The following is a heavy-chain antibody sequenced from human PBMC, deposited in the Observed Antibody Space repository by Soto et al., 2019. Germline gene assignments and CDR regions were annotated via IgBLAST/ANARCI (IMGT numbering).Heavy chain of an antibody. Sequence: QVQLVQSGAEVKKPGASVKVSCKASGYTFTSYAMHWVRQAPGQRLEWMGWINAGNGNTKYSQKFQGRVTITRDTSASTAYMELSSLRSEDTAVYYCAHQPGGGPYDAFDIWGQGTMVTVSS. CDR3: AHQPGGGPYDAFDI. CDR2: INAGNGNT. CDR1: GYTFTSYA. D-gene: IGHD2-15*01. V-gene: IGHV1-3*01. J-gene: IGHJ3*02.